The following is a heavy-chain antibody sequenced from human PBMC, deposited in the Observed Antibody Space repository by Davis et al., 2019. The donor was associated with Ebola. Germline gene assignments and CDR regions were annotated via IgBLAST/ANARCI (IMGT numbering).Heavy chain of an antibody. CDR3: ARDGFDSLGYDFDY. J-gene: IGHJ4*02. Sequence: PSETLSLTCTVSGGSISSYYWSWIRQPPGKGLEWVSSISSASTYIYYADSLKGRFTISRDNAKNSLFLQMNSLRAEDTAVYYCARDGFDSLGYDFDYWGQGTTVTVSS. D-gene: IGHD3-22*01. V-gene: IGHV3-21*01. CDR1: GGSISSYY. CDR2: ISSASTYI.